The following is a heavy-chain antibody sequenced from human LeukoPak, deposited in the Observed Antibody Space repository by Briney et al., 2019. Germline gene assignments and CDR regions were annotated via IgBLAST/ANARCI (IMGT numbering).Heavy chain of an antibody. CDR1: GYTFTRYS. CDR3: ARDDSRWSFDY. J-gene: IGHJ4*02. CDR2: FSPTSGRT. D-gene: IGHD3-22*01. Sequence: ASVTVSCKASGYTFTRYSVHWVRQAPGQGLEWMAIFSPTSGRTTYAQKFQGRVTVTRDTSSSTVYMELGSLRSEDTAMYYCARDDSRWSFDYWGQGTLVTVSS. V-gene: IGHV1-46*01.